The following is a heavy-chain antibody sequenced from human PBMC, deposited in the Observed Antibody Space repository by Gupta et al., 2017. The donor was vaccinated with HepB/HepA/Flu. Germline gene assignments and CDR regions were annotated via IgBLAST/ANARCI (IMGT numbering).Heavy chain of an antibody. V-gene: IGHV3-7*01. J-gene: IGHJ4*02. CDR2: IKRDGSDI. D-gene: IGHD4/OR15-4a*01. Sequence: EVQLVESGGGLVQPGGSLRLSCAASGFIYSNHWMSWVRQTPGKGLEWVASIKRDGSDISYVDSVRGRFTISRDNAKSSLYLQINSLRAEDTAVYFCARGPNYGGRTDYFDYWGQGTLVTVSS. CDR1: GFIYSNHW. CDR3: ARGPNYGGRTDYFDY.